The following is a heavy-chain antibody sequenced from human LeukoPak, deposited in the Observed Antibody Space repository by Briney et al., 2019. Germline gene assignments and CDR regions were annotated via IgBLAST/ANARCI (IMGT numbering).Heavy chain of an antibody. D-gene: IGHD2-21*02. CDR1: GFTFTSHS. CDR3: ARVRGTALANMYFDY. Sequence: GGSLRLSCATSGFTFTSHSMNWVRQAPGKGLEWVSFITSSSTTIYYADSVKGRFTISRDNAKNSLYLQMNSLRDEDTAVYYCARVRGTALANMYFDYWSQGTLVTVSS. J-gene: IGHJ4*02. V-gene: IGHV3-48*02. CDR2: ITSSSTTI.